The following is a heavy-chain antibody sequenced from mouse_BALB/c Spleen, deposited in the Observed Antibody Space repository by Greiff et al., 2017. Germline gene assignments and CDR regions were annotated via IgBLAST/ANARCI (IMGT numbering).Heavy chain of an antibody. V-gene: IGHV5-6*02. CDR1: GFTFSSYG. CDR3: ARHGDDGYDWYFDV. J-gene: IGHJ1*01. Sequence: DVMLVESGGDLVKPGGSLKLSCAASGFTFSSYGMSWVRQTPDKRLEWVATISSGGSYTYYPDSVKGRFTISRDNAKNTLYLQMSSLKSEDTAMYYCARHGDDGYDWYFDVWGAGTTVTVSS. D-gene: IGHD2-3*01. CDR2: ISSGGSYT.